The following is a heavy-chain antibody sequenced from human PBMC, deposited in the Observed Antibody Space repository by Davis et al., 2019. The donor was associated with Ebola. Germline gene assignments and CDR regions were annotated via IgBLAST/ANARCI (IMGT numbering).Heavy chain of an antibody. CDR2: ISYDGSNK. CDR1: RFTFSSYE. Sequence: GGSLRLSCAASRFTFSSYEMNWVRQAPGKGLEWVAVISYDGSNKYYADSVKGRFTISRDNSKNTLYLQMNSLRAEDTAVYYCAKDNSGYIDYWGQGTLVTVSS. J-gene: IGHJ4*02. CDR3: AKDNSGYIDY. D-gene: IGHD1-26*01. V-gene: IGHV3-30*18.